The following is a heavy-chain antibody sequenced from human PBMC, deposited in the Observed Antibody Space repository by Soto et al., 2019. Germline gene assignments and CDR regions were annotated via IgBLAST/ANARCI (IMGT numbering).Heavy chain of an antibody. D-gene: IGHD1-1*01. CDR2: INTGKGDT. Sequence: ASVKVSCKASGYTFTAHAMHWVRQAPGQGLEWMGWINTGKGDTKYSQKFQGRITITRDTSASTTYMELSSLKSEDTALYYCAKNILGEPTYFRGPGTLVTVSA. J-gene: IGHJ4*01. CDR3: AKNILGEPTYF. CDR1: GYTFTAHA. V-gene: IGHV1-3*04.